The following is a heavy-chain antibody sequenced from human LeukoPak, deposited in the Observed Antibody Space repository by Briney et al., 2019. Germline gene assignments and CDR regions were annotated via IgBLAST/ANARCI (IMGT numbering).Heavy chain of an antibody. CDR1: GDSISSSNYY. CDR3: ARTSQGAFDI. V-gene: IGHV4-39*01. CDR2: ISYSGTT. Sequence: SSETLSLTCTVSGDSISSSNYYWGWIRQPPGKGLEWIGGISYSGTTYYNPSLKSRVTISIDTSKNQFSLKLSSVTAADTAVYYCARTSQGAFDIWGQGTMVTVSS. J-gene: IGHJ3*02.